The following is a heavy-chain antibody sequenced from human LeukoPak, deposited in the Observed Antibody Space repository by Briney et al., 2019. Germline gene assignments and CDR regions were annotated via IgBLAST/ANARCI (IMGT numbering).Heavy chain of an antibody. CDR2: INHSGST. Sequence: SETLSLTCTVSGGSISSYYWSWIRQPPGKGLEWIGEINHSGSTNYNPSLKSRVTISVDTSKNQFSLKLSSVTAADTAVYYCARGDYAINFYYYYMDVWGKGTTVTVSS. CDR3: ARGDYAINFYYYYMDV. V-gene: IGHV4-34*01. J-gene: IGHJ6*03. CDR1: GGSISSYY. D-gene: IGHD4-17*01.